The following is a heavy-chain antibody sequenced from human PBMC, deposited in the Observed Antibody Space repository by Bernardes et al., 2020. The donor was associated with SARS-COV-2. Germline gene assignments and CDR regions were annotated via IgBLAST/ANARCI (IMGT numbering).Heavy chain of an antibody. CDR3: ARDVYGDYYDTSGFQWYFDL. Sequence: GSLRLSCVASGFTFSSYWMSWVRHAPGKGLEWVANIREDGSAKEYVDSVKGRFTISRDNAKNSLYLQMNSLRAEDTAVYYCARDVYGDYYDTSGFQWYFDLWGRGTLVTVSS. J-gene: IGHJ2*01. CDR2: IREDGSAK. V-gene: IGHV3-7*01. CDR1: GFTFSSYW. D-gene: IGHD3-22*01.